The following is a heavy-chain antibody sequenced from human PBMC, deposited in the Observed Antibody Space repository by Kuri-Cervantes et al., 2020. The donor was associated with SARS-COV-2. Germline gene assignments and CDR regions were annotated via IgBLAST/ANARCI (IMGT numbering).Heavy chain of an antibody. Sequence: ASVKVFCKASGYTFTSYGISWVRQAPGQGLEWMGWISAYNGNTNYAQKLQGRVTMTTDTSTSTAYMGLRSLRSDDTAVYYCARVVCSSTSCRGWWFDPWGQGTLVTVSS. CDR2: ISAYNGNT. J-gene: IGHJ5*02. CDR1: GYTFTSYG. V-gene: IGHV1-18*01. CDR3: ARVVCSSTSCRGWWFDP. D-gene: IGHD2-2*01.